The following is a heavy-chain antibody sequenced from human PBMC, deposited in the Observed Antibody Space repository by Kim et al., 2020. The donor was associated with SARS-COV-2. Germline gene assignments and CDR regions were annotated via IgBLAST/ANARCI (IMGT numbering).Heavy chain of an antibody. CDR1: GGSISSGGYY. J-gene: IGHJ4*02. Sequence: SETLSLTCTVSGGSISSGGYYWSWIRQHPGKGLEWIGYIYYSGSTYYNPSLKSRVTISVDTSKNQFSLKLSSVTAADTAVYYCARAGTIFGVVIAHFDYWCQGTLVTVSS. CDR3: ARAGTIFGVVIAHFDY. CDR2: IYYSGST. D-gene: IGHD3-3*01. V-gene: IGHV4-31*03.